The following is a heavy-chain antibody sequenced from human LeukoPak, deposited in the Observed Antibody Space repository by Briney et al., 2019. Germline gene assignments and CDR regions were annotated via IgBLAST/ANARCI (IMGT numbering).Heavy chain of an antibody. CDR1: GFTFSSYG. J-gene: IGHJ4*02. CDR2: IWYDGSNK. Sequence: GGSLRLSCAASGFTFSSYGMHWVRQAPGKGLGWVAVIWYDGSNKYYADSVKGRFTISRDNSKNTMYLQMNSLRDEDTAEYYCARSPPKNDYWGQGALVTVSS. CDR3: ARSPPKNDY. V-gene: IGHV3-33*01.